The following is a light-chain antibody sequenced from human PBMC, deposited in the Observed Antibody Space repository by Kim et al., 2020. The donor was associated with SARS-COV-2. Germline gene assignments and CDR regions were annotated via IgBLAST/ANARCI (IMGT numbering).Light chain of an antibody. J-gene: IGLJ3*02. CDR1: NIATKG. Sequence: SYELTQPPSVSVAPGKTARITCGGDNIATKGVHWYQQKPGQAPLLVIFFDSDRPSGIPERFSGSISLNTATLTISRVEAVDEADYYCQVWESSSDLWVFGGGTQLTVL. CDR3: QVWESSSDLWV. V-gene: IGLV3-21*01. CDR2: FDS.